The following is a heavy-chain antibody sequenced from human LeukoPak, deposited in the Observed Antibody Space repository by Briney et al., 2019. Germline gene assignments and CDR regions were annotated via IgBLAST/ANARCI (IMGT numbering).Heavy chain of an antibody. CDR3: ARLLEGSASYYFDY. D-gene: IGHD3-16*01. J-gene: IGHJ4*02. Sequence: GGSLRLSCAASGFTVSSNYMSWVRQAPGKGLEWVSYISSSGSTIYYADSVKGRFTISRDNAKNSLYLQMNSLRAEDTAVYYCARLLEGSASYYFDYWGPGILVTVSS. V-gene: IGHV3-11*04. CDR1: GFTVSSNY. CDR2: ISSSGSTI.